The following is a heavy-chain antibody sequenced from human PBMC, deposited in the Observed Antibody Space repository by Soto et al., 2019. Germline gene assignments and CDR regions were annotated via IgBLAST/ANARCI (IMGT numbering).Heavy chain of an antibody. D-gene: IGHD6-13*01. J-gene: IGHJ5*02. CDR1: GYTFTSYA. Sequence: ASVKVSCKASGYTFTSYAMHWVRQAPGQRLEWMGWTNAGNGNTKYSQKFQGRDTITRDTSASTAYMELSSLRSEDTAVYYCGRVVAAAGFGWFDPWGQGTLVTVSS. CDR2: TNAGNGNT. V-gene: IGHV1-3*01. CDR3: GRVVAAAGFGWFDP.